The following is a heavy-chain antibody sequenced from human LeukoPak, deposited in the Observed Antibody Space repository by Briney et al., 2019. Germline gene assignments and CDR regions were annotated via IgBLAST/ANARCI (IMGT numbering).Heavy chain of an antibody. CDR3: ARDLGSTSPDAFDI. D-gene: IGHD2-2*01. CDR1: GGTFSSYA. V-gene: IGHV1-69*05. J-gene: IGHJ3*02. CDR2: IIPIFGTA. Sequence: SVKVSCKASGGTFSSYAISWVRQAPGQGLEWMGGIIPIFGTANYAQKFQGRVTITTDESTSTAYMELSSLRTEDTAVYYCARDLGSTSPDAFDIWGQGTMVTVSS.